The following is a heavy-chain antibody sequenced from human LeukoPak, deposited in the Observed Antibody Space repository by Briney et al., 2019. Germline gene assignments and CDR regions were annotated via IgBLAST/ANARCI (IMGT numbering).Heavy chain of an antibody. J-gene: IGHJ4*02. CDR1: GYTFTGYH. V-gene: IGHV1-2*02. CDR2: INPNSGGT. Sequence: ASVKVSCKASGYTFTGYHMHWVRQAPGQGLEWMEWINPNSGGTNYAQKFQGRVTMTRDTSISTAYMELSRLRSDDTAVYYCARGASGSRKPFDYWGQGTLVTVSS. D-gene: IGHD3-10*01. CDR3: ARGASGSRKPFDY.